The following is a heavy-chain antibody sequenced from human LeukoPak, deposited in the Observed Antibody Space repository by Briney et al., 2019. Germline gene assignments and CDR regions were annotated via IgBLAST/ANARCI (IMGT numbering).Heavy chain of an antibody. V-gene: IGHV1-2*02. CDR3: ARAFRYDSSGYSYYFDY. CDR1: GYTFTGYY. J-gene: IGHJ4*02. CDR2: INPNSGGT. D-gene: IGHD3-22*01. Sequence: ASVKVSCKASGYTFTGYYMHWVRQAPGQGLEWMGWINPNSGGTNYAQKLQGRVTMTRDTSISTAYMELSRLRSDDTAVYYCARAFRYDSSGYSYYFDYWGQGTLVTVSS.